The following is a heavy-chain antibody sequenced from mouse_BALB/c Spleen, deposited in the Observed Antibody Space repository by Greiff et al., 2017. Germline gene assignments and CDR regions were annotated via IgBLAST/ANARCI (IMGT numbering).Heavy chain of an antibody. CDR1: GYTFTSYW. CDR2: INPSTGYT. CDR3: ARSEGYGGLAY. Sequence: QVQLQQSGAELAKPGASVKMSCKASGYTFTSYWMHWVKQRPGQGLEWIGYINPSTGYTEYNQKFKDKATLTADKSSSTAYMQLSSLTSEDSAVYDCARSEGYGGLAYWGQGTLVTVSA. J-gene: IGHJ3*01. D-gene: IGHD1-1*02. V-gene: IGHV1-7*01.